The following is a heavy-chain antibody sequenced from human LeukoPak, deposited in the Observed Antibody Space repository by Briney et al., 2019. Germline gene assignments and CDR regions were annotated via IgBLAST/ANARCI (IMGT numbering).Heavy chain of an antibody. CDR1: GGSISSSSYY. D-gene: IGHD6-13*01. Sequence: SETLSLTCTVSGGSISSSSYYWGWIRQPPGKGLEWIGSIYYSGSTYYNPSLKSRVTISLDTSKNQFSLKLSSVTAADTAVYYCATRGIAAGDLDYWGQGTLVTVSS. CDR3: ATRGIAAGDLDY. J-gene: IGHJ4*02. V-gene: IGHV4-39*01. CDR2: IYYSGST.